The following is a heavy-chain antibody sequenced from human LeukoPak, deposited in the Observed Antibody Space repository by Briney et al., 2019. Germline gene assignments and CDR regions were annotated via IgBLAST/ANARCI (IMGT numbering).Heavy chain of an antibody. D-gene: IGHD1-26*01. CDR1: GFTVSTNC. V-gene: IGHV3-21*01. CDR3: AELYSGSYEGY. J-gene: IGHJ4*02. CDR2: ISSSSSYI. Sequence: GGSLRLSCAASGFTVSTNCMNWVRQAPGKGLEWVSSISSSSSYIYYADSVKGRFTISRDNAKNSLYLQMNSLRAEDTAVYYCAELYSGSYEGYWGQGTLVTVSS.